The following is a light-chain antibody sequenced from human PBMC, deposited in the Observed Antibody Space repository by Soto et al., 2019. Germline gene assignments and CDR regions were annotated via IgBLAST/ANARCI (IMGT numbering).Light chain of an antibody. J-gene: IGKJ5*01. V-gene: IGKV3-15*01. CDR1: QSVSSM. CDR2: GAS. CDR3: QQYNNWPPIT. Sequence: EIVMTQSPATLSVSPGERATLSCRASQSVSSMLAWYQQNPGQAPRLLIHGASTRATGIPARFSGSGSGTEFTLTISSLQSEDFAVYYCQQYNNWPPITFGQGTRLEIK.